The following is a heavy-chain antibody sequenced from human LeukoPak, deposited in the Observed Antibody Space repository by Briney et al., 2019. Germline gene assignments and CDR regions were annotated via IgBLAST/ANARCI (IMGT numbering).Heavy chain of an antibody. Sequence: ASVKVSCKASGYTFTSYGISWVRQAPGQGLEWMGWISAYNGNTNYAQKLQGRVTMTTDTSMSTAYMELRSLRSDDTAVYYCASVKVSSIAALDWFDPWGQGTLVTVSS. CDR2: ISAYNGNT. CDR3: ASVKVSSIAALDWFDP. J-gene: IGHJ5*02. D-gene: IGHD6-6*01. V-gene: IGHV1-18*01. CDR1: GYTFTSYG.